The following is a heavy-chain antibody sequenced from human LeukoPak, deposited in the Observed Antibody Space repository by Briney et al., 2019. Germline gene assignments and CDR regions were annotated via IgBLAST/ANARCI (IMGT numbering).Heavy chain of an antibody. J-gene: IGHJ4*02. CDR3: AREKSYWNDGGGFDY. CDR2: VYSSGST. CDR1: GGSINRNSFY. Sequence: SETLSLTCTVSGGSINRNSFYWGWIRQPPGKGLEWVGNVYSSGSTHYNPSLKSRVTISVDTSKNQFSLKLSSVTAADTAVYYCAREKSYWNDGGGFDYWGQGTLVTVSS. D-gene: IGHD1-1*01. V-gene: IGHV4-39*07.